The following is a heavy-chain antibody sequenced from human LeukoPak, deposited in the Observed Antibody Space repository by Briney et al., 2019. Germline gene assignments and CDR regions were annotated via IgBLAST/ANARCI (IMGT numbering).Heavy chain of an antibody. CDR1: GGSFSGYY. J-gene: IGHJ3*02. CDR2: INHSGST. V-gene: IGHV4-34*01. Sequence: SETLSLTCAVYGGSFSGYYWSWIRQPPGKGLEWTGEINHSGSTNYNPSLKSRATISVDTSKNQFSLKLSSVTAADTAVYYCARGYVFSHAFDIWGQGTMVTVSS. CDR3: ARGYVFSHAFDI. D-gene: IGHD3-10*02.